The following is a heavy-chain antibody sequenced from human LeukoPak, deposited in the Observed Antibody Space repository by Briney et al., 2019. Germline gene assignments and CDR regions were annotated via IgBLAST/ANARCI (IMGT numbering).Heavy chain of an antibody. V-gene: IGHV3-66*01. CDR3: ARNYGDYVPGY. CDR2: IYSGGST. Sequence: TGGSLRLSCAASGFTFSSYAMSWVRQAPGKGLEWVSVIYSGGSTYYADSVKGRFTISRDNSKNTLYPQMNSLRAEDTAVYYCARNYGDYVPGYWGQGTLVTVSS. J-gene: IGHJ4*02. D-gene: IGHD4-17*01. CDR1: GFTFSSYA.